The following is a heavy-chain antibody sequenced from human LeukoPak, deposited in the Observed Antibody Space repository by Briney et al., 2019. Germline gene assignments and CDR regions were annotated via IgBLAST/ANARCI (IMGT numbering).Heavy chain of an antibody. Sequence: GGSLRLSCAASGFTVSSNYMSWVRQAPGKGLEWVSVIYGGGSTYYADSVKGRFTISRDNSKNTLYLQMNSLRAEDTAVYYCARDHVVYCGGDCYSEYFQHWGQGTLVTVSS. D-gene: IGHD2-21*02. CDR1: GFTVSSNY. CDR3: ARDHVVYCGGDCYSEYFQH. J-gene: IGHJ1*01. CDR2: IYGGGST. V-gene: IGHV3-66*02.